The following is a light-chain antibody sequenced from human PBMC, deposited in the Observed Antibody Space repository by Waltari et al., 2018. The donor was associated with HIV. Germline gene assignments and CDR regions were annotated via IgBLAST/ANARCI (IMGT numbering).Light chain of an antibody. Sequence: EIVMTQSPATLPVSPGERATLSCRASQSISSNLAWYQQKPGQPPRPLIYRASSRATGIPARFSGSGSGTEFTLTISSLQSEDFALYYCQQYNNFPLTFGGGTKVEIK. CDR1: QSISSN. V-gene: IGKV3-15*01. CDR2: RAS. J-gene: IGKJ4*01. CDR3: QQYNNFPLT.